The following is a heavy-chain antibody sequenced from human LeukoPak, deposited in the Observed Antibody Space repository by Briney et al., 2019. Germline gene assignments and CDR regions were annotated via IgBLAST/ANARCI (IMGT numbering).Heavy chain of an antibody. J-gene: IGHJ3*02. D-gene: IGHD3/OR15-3a*01. Sequence: GGSLRLSCAASGFTFSSYAMHWVRQAPGKGLEWVAVISYDGSNKYYADSVKGRFTISRDYSENTLSLQMNSLRVDDTAVYYCASRTWTGPGYYAFDIWGQGAMVTVSS. CDR3: ASRTWTGPGYYAFDI. CDR1: GFTFSSYA. CDR2: ISYDGSNK. V-gene: IGHV3-30*04.